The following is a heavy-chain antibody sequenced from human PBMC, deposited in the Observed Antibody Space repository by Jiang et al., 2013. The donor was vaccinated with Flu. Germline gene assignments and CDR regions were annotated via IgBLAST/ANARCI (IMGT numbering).Heavy chain of an antibody. CDR3: AKEVGGHGQAPCDY. J-gene: IGHJ4*02. V-gene: IGHV1-69*15. CDR1: GILSSYA. D-gene: IGHD5-12*01. CDR2: IIPIFGTA. Sequence: GILSSYATDWARQAPGQGLEWMGTIIPIFGTANYAQKFQGRVTISADESKSTVYMELSSLRSEDTAVYYCAKEVGGHGQAPCDYWGQGTLVTVSS.